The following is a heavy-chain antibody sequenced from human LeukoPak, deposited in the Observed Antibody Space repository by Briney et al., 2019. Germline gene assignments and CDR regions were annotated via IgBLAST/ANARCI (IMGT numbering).Heavy chain of an antibody. CDR2: INHSGST. CDR1: GGSFSGYY. V-gene: IGHV4-34*01. J-gene: IGHJ6*02. CDR3: ARPQSYGYYYGMDV. D-gene: IGHD5-18*01. Sequence: PSETLSLTCAVYGGSFSGYYWSWIRQPPGKGLEWIGEINHSGSTNYNPSLKSRVTISVDTSKNQFSLKLSSVTAADTAVYYCARPQSYGYYYGMDVWGQGTTVTVSS.